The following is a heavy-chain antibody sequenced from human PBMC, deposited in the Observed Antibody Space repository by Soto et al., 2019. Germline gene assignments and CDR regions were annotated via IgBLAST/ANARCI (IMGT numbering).Heavy chain of an antibody. CDR3: ARGDGRGSSGFYYYYGMDV. CDR2: ISPYDGST. J-gene: IGHJ6*02. D-gene: IGHD6-25*01. V-gene: IGHV1-46*01. CDR1: GFTFTTYF. Sequence: QVQLVQSGAEVKKPGASVKVSCKASGFTFTTYFFHWVRQAPRQGLEWMGIISPYDGSTTYVQRLQGRAHTTSDTSTSTVYRELSSLRSEDTAVYYCARGDGRGSSGFYYYYGMDVWGHGTTVTVSS.